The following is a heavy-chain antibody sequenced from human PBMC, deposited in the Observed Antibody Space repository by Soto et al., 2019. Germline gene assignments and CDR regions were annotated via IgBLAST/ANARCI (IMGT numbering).Heavy chain of an antibody. CDR2: ITWNSQRI. J-gene: IGHJ2*01. CDR3: SKGRSYWYFDL. Sequence: EVQLVESGGGLVQPGRSLRLSCAASGFTFDDYAMHWVRQAPGKGLEWVSGITWNSQRIDYADSVKGRFTISRDNAKNSLYLQMNSLRAEDTALYYCSKGRSYWYFDLWGRGTLVTVSS. CDR1: GFTFDDYA. V-gene: IGHV3-9*01.